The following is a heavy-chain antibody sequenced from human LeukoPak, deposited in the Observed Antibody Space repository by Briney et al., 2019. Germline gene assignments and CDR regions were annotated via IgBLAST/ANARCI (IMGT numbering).Heavy chain of an antibody. CDR2: ISSSGSTI. Sequence: GGSPRLSCAASGFTFSDYYMSWIRQAPGKGLEWVSYISSSGSTIYYADSVKGRFTISRDNSKNTLYLQMNSLRAEDTAVYYCAKDRGLVRNYFDYWGQGTLVTVSS. CDR1: GFTFSDYY. CDR3: AKDRGLVRNYFDY. V-gene: IGHV3-11*04. D-gene: IGHD6-19*01. J-gene: IGHJ4*02.